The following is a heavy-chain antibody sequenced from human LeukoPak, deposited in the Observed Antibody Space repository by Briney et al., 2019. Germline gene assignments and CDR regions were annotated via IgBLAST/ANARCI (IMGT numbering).Heavy chain of an antibody. Sequence: SEALSLTCAVYGVSINSSSWWSWVRQSPGKGLEWIGDIGHSGGTNYNPSLKSRATISVDKSNTQASLKLRSATAADTAVYYCARVLWWNYGGYYMDVWGKGTAVTVSS. J-gene: IGHJ6*03. CDR1: GVSINSSSW. CDR2: IGHSGGT. CDR3: ARVLWWNYGGYYMDV. D-gene: IGHD1-7*01. V-gene: IGHV4-4*02.